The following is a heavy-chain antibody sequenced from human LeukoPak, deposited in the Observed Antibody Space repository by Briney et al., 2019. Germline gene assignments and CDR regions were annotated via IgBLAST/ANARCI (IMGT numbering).Heavy chain of an antibody. D-gene: IGHD1-26*01. V-gene: IGHV3-74*01. CDR3: ARDPIVGAAVYMDV. CDR1: GFTFSSYW. J-gene: IGHJ6*03. CDR2: INTDGSST. Sequence: GGSLRLSCAASGFTFSSYWMHWVRQAPGKGLVWVSRINTDGSSTSYADSVKGRFTISRDNAKNTLYLQMNSLRAEDTAVYYCARDPIVGAAVYMDVWGKGTTVTVSS.